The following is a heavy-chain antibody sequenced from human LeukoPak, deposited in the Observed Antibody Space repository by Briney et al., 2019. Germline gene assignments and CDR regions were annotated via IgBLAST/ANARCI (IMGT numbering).Heavy chain of an antibody. J-gene: IGHJ6*02. CDR1: GSTYTSYG. CDR3: ARDGEDGRGYSYGLDALYYYFGMEG. Sequence: ASVTVSFTASGSTYTSYGLIWVRQAPGHGLERMGWISASNGNTNYEQKRHGRVTMSTDTSTSTAYMELRSRRSDDTAVYYCARDGEDGRGYSYGLDALYYYFGMEGWGQGTTVTV. D-gene: IGHD5-18*01. V-gene: IGHV1-18*01. CDR2: ISASNGNT.